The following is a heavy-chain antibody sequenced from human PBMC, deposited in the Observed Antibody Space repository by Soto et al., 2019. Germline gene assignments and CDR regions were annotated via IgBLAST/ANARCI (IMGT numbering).Heavy chain of an antibody. J-gene: IGHJ4*02. CDR1: GGSISSSSYY. Sequence: PSETLSLTCTVSGGSISSSSYYWGWIRQPPGKGLEWIGSIYYSGSTYYNPSLKSRVTISVDTSKNQFSLKLSSVTAADTAVYYCAKYGSGSYEFDYWGQGTLVTVSS. D-gene: IGHD3-10*01. CDR2: IYYSGST. V-gene: IGHV4-39*01. CDR3: AKYGSGSYEFDY.